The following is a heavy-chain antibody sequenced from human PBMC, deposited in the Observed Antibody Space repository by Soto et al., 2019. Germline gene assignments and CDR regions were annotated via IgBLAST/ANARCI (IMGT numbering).Heavy chain of an antibody. Sequence: HGESLKISCKGSGYSFTNYWIGWVRQMPGKGPEWMGIIYPGDSDTRYSPSFQGQVTISADKSITTAYLQWSSLRASDTAMYYCARSDGSSWYPDYWGQGTLVTVSS. CDR1: GYSFTNYW. CDR3: ARSDGSSWYPDY. D-gene: IGHD6-13*01. V-gene: IGHV5-51*01. J-gene: IGHJ4*02. CDR2: IYPGDSDT.